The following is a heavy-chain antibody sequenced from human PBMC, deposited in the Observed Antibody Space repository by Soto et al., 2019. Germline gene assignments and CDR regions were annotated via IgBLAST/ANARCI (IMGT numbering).Heavy chain of an antibody. CDR2: ISGSGGTT. Sequence: GGSLRLSCAASGFTFSSYAMSWVRQAPGKGLEWVSAISGSGGTTYYADSVKGRFTISRDNSKNTLYLQMNSLRAEDTAVYYCAKTPNWNYYFDYWGQGTLVTVSS. J-gene: IGHJ4*02. V-gene: IGHV3-23*01. CDR1: GFTFSSYA. D-gene: IGHD1-7*01. CDR3: AKTPNWNYYFDY.